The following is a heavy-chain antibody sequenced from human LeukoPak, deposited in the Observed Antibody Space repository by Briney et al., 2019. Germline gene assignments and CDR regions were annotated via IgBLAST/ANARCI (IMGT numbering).Heavy chain of an antibody. Sequence: GASVKVSCKASGYTFTRYYMHWVRQAPGQGLEWMGWINPNSGGTNYAQKFQGRVTMTRDTSISTAYMELSRLRSDDTAVYYCARARNYPDYYYMDVWGKGTTVTVSS. CDR2: INPNSGGT. V-gene: IGHV1-2*02. J-gene: IGHJ6*03. CDR3: ARARNYPDYYYMDV. CDR1: GYTFTRYY. D-gene: IGHD1-7*01.